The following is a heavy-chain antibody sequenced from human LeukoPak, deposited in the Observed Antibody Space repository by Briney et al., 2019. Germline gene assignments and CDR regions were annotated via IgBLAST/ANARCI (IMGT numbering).Heavy chain of an antibody. J-gene: IGHJ5*02. CDR2: ISTQSGNT. D-gene: IGHD6-13*01. V-gene: IGHV1-18*01. Sequence: ASVKVSCKASGYTLTSYGTNWMRQAPGQGLEWMGWISTQSGNTNYAQKVQGRLTLTTDRSTNTAYMELRSLRSDDTAVYYCARDPSVAATGWGRWFDHWGLGTLVTVSS. CDR1: GYTLTSYG. CDR3: ARDPSVAATGWGRWFDH.